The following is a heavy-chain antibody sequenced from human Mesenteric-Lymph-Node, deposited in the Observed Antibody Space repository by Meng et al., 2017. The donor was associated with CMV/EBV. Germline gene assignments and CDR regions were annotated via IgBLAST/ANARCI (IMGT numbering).Heavy chain of an antibody. D-gene: IGHD2-15*01. CDR1: GGSISSSTYY. J-gene: IGHJ4*02. V-gene: IGHV4-39*01. CDR2: IHNSRST. Sequence: SQTLSLTCAVSGGSISSSTYYWGWIRQPPGKGLEWIGSIHNSRSTYYNPSLKSRVTLSVDTSKNQFSLKLSSVTAADTAVFYCARQKGGVVDYWGQGTLVTVSS. CDR3: ARQKGGVVDY.